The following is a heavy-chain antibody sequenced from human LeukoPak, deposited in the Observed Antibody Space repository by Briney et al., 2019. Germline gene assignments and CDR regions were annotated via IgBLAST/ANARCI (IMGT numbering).Heavy chain of an antibody. Sequence: GASVKVSCKASGYTFTSYGISWVRQAPGQGLEWMGWISAYNGNTNCAQKLQGRVTMTTDTSTSTAYMELRSLRSDDTAVYYCARSSVTMIVVAADDYWGQGTLVTVSS. CDR1: GYTFTSYG. CDR3: ARSSVTMIVVAADDY. J-gene: IGHJ4*02. D-gene: IGHD3-22*01. V-gene: IGHV1-18*01. CDR2: ISAYNGNT.